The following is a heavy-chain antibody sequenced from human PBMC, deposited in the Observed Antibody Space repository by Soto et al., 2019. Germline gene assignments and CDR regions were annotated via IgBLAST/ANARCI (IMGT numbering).Heavy chain of an antibody. CDR1: GGSISSDDHY. Sequence: QVHLQESGPGLVKPSQTLSLTCIVSGGSISSDDHYWSWIRQPPGKGLEWIGYIYHSGTTHSNPSLESRLFISLDTSKNQFSLQLTSVTAADTAVYYCAILHSRWNIDYWGQGTLVTVSS. CDR3: AILHSRWNIDY. D-gene: IGHD6-13*01. CDR2: IYHSGTT. J-gene: IGHJ4*02. V-gene: IGHV4-30-4*01.